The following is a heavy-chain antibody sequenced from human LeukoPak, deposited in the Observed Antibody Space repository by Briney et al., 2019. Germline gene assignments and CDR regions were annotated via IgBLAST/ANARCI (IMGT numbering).Heavy chain of an antibody. CDR1: GYSFSDYF. Sequence: ASVKVSCNAAGYSFSDYFVHWGRQAPGQGLEWMGWINPKSGGTKYAQKFQGRVTVTRDTSISTAYMELSRLRSDDTAVYYCARSYSSSWESYFDYWGQGTLVTVSS. V-gene: IGHV1-2*02. CDR2: INPKSGGT. D-gene: IGHD6-13*01. J-gene: IGHJ4*02. CDR3: ARSYSSSWESYFDY.